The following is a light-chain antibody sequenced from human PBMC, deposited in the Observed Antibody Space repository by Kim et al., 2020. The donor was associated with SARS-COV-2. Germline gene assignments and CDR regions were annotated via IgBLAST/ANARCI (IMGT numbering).Light chain of an antibody. CDR2: DNN. J-gene: IGLJ1*01. CDR1: SSNIGSGYD. Sequence: QSVLTQPPSVSGAPGQRVTISCTGSSSNIGSGYDVHWYQQVPGTAPKLAIYDNNSRPSGVPDRFSGSKSGTSASLAITGVQAEDEADYYCQSYDSSLSGYVFGTGTKVTVL. V-gene: IGLV1-40*01. CDR3: QSYDSSLSGYV.